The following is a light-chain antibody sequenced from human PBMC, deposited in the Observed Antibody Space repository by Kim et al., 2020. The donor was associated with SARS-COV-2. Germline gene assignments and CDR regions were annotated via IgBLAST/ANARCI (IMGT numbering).Light chain of an antibody. CDR3: QQRRDWLT. CDR2: DAS. Sequence: SVSPGEQTTLSCRASQSVSTSLAWYQQKPGQAPRLLIYDASKRATGIPARFSGSGSGTDLTLTISSLEPEDFAVYYCQQRRDWLTFGGGTKVDIK. CDR1: QSVSTS. V-gene: IGKV3-11*01. J-gene: IGKJ4*01.